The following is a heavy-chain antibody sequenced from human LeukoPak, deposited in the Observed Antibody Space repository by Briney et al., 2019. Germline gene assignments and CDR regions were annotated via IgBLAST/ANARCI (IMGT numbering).Heavy chain of an antibody. CDR3: AKGIYGMDV. CDR2: ISGSGGST. V-gene: IGHV3-23*01. CDR1: GLTFSSHW. J-gene: IGHJ6*02. Sequence: GGSLRLSCAASGLTFSSHWMHWVRQAPGKGLEWVSAISGSGGSTYYADSVKGRFTISRDNSKNTLYLQMNSLRAEDTAVYYCAKGIYGMDVWGQGTTVTVSS.